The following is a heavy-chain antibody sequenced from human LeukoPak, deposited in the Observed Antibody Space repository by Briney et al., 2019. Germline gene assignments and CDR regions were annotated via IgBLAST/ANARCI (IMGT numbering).Heavy chain of an antibody. CDR3: AGDGDRTSWYYN. Sequence: PSETLSLTCTVSGASISSWYWSWIRQPAGKGLEWLGHMYSSGSIKYNPSLKSRVTISVDKSKNQFSLKLSSVTAADTAVYYCAGDGDRTSWYYNWGQGTLVTVSS. CDR2: MYSSGSI. J-gene: IGHJ4*02. V-gene: IGHV4-4*07. D-gene: IGHD6-13*01. CDR1: GASISSWY.